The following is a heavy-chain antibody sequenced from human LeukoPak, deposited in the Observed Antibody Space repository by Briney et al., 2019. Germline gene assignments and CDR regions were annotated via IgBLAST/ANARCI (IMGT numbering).Heavy chain of an antibody. D-gene: IGHD5-18*01. CDR1: GFTFSSYA. V-gene: IGHV3-23*01. CDR2: ISGSGGST. Sequence: QPGGSLRLSCAASGFTFSSYAMSWVRQAPGKGLEWVSAISGSGGSTYYADSVKGRFTISRDNSKNTLYLQMNSLRAEDTAVYYCARMEWIRLWLEPYYFDYWGQGTLVTVSS. J-gene: IGHJ4*02. CDR3: ARMEWIRLWLEPYYFDY.